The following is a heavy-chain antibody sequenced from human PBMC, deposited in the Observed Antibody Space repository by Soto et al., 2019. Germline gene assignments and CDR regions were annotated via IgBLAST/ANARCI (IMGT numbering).Heavy chain of an antibody. D-gene: IGHD4-17*01. CDR3: AKDKVDGDSNVRGMDV. V-gene: IGHV3-30*18. CDR1: EFTFSSYG. Sequence: QVQLVESGGGVVQPGRSLRLSCAASEFTFSSYGMHWVRQAQGKGLEWVAVISYDGSNKYYADSVKGRFTISRDNSKNPLYLQMNSLRAEDTAVYYCAKDKVDGDSNVRGMDVWGQGTTVTVSS. J-gene: IGHJ6*02. CDR2: ISYDGSNK.